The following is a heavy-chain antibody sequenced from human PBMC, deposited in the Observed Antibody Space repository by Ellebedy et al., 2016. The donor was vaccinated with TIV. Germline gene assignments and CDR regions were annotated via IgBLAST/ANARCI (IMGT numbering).Heavy chain of an antibody. J-gene: IGHJ4*02. CDR2: SGSGGDS. D-gene: IGHD6-19*01. CDR1: GFRFSIYD. CDR3: ATVRDGVWYADC. Sequence: PGGSLRLSCAASGFRFSIYDMYWVRQAPGRGLEWVAASGSGGDSYYADSVRGRFTISRDYAKSSLFLQMDSLRAGDTAVYFCATVRDGVWYADCWGQGTLVTVSS. V-gene: IGHV3-13*01.